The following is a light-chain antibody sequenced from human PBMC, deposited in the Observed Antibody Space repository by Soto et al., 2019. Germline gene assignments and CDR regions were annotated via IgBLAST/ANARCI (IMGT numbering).Light chain of an antibody. CDR3: QQYNNWPPWT. CDR1: QSVSSS. V-gene: IGKV3-11*01. Sequence: EILLTQSPATLSLSPGERATLSCRASQSVSSSLAWYQQRPGQAPRLLTYDASNRATGIPARFSGSGSGTDFTLTISSLEPEDFAVYYCQQYNNWPPWTFGPGTKVEVK. J-gene: IGKJ1*01. CDR2: DAS.